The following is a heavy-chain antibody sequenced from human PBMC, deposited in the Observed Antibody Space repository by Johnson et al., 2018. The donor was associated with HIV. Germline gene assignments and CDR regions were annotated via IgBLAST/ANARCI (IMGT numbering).Heavy chain of an antibody. Sequence: VQLVESVGGVVRPGGSLRLSYAASGFTFDDYGMSWVRQAPGTGLEWVSGIKWNGGSTGYADSVKGRFTISRDNAKNSLYLQMNSLRAEDTALYYCARDTDYYDSSGYVGSAFDIWGQGTMVTVSS. J-gene: IGHJ3*02. CDR2: IKWNGGST. CDR3: ARDTDYYDSSGYVGSAFDI. V-gene: IGHV3-20*03. CDR1: GFTFDDYG. D-gene: IGHD3-22*01.